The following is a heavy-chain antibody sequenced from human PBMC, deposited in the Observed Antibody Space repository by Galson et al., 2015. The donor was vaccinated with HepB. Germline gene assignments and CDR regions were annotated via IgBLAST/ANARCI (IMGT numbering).Heavy chain of an antibody. D-gene: IGHD3-10*01. J-gene: IGHJ4*02. CDR1: GFTFSSYA. CDR3: AKEMPVVLQRFGAFDY. CDR2: ISYDEINK. V-gene: IGHV3-30*18. Sequence: SLRLSCAASGFTFSSYAMHWVRQAPGKGLEWVAVISYDEINKYYADSVKGRFTISRDNFENTLHLQMNSLRAEDTAVYYCAKEMPVVLQRFGAFDYWGQGTLVTVSP.